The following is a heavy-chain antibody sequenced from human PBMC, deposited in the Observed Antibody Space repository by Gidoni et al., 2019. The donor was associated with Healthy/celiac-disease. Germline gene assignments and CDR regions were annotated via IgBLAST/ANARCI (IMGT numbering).Heavy chain of an antibody. V-gene: IGHV3-33*01. Sequence: QVQLVESGGGVVQPGRSLRLSCAASGFTFSSYGMHWVRQAPGKGLEWVAVIWYDGSNKYYADSVKGRFTISRDNSKNTLYPQMNSLRAEDTAVYYCARDTQWLVRYYYYGMDVWGQGTTVTVSS. D-gene: IGHD6-19*01. CDR2: IWYDGSNK. J-gene: IGHJ6*02. CDR3: ARDTQWLVRYYYYGMDV. CDR1: GFTFSSYG.